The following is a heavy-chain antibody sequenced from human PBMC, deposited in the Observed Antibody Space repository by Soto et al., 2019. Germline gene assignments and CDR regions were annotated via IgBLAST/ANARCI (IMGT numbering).Heavy chain of an antibody. CDR1: GGTFSSYA. D-gene: IGHD3-22*01. V-gene: IGHV1-69*12. J-gene: IGHJ3*02. CDR3: ARGPYYYDSSGYYVIGYFDI. Sequence: QVQLVQSGAAVKKPGSSVKVSCKASGGTFSSYAISWVRQAPGQGLEWMGGIIPIFGTANYAQKFQGRVTITADESTSTAYMELSSLRSEDTAVYYCARGPYYYDSSGYYVIGYFDIWGQGTMVTVSS. CDR2: IIPIFGTA.